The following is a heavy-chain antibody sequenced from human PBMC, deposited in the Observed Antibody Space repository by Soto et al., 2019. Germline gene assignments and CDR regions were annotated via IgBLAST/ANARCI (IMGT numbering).Heavy chain of an antibody. V-gene: IGHV1-8*01. J-gene: IGHJ5*02. CDR2: MNPKSGNT. Sequence: QVQLVQSGAEVKKPGASVKVSCKASGYTFITYDINWVRQASGQGLEWMGWMNPKSGNTGYAQKFQGRVPMTRDNPINSGYMELSSLTSEDTAIYFCASGLFRAHYYEKWFDPWGQGVLVTVSS. CDR1: GYTFITYD. D-gene: IGHD3-3*01. CDR3: ASGLFRAHYYEKWFDP.